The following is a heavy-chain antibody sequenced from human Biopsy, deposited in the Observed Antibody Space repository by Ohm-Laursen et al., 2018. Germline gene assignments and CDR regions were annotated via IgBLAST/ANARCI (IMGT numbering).Heavy chain of an antibody. CDR1: GVSINGGRYY. Sequence: TLSLTCTASGVSINGGRYYWNWIRHHPGKGLEWIGNIFYSANTYYNPSLKSRVTISVDTSKNKFSLKLSSVTVADTAVYYCARLGSGDYFPTFFDFWGQGALVTVSS. J-gene: IGHJ4*02. CDR2: IFYSANT. V-gene: IGHV4-31*03. CDR3: ARLGSGDYFPTFFDF. D-gene: IGHD5-12*01.